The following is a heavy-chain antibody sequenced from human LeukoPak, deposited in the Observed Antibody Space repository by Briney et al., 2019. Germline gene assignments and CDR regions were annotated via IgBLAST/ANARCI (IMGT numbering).Heavy chain of an antibody. CDR3: ARAGRCSGGSCRPSQPKYFQH. J-gene: IGHJ1*01. V-gene: IGHV4-34*01. Sequence: SETLSLTCAVYGGSFSGYYWSWIRQPPGKGLEWIGEINHSGSTNYNPSLKSRVTISVDTSKNQFSLKLSSVTAADTAVYYCARAGRCSGGSCRPSQPKYFQHWGQGTLVTVSS. CDR1: GGSFSGYY. CDR2: INHSGST. D-gene: IGHD2-15*01.